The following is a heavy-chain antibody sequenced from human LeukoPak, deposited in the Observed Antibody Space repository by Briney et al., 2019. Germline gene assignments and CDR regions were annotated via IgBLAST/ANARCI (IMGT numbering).Heavy chain of an antibody. D-gene: IGHD6-19*01. J-gene: IGHJ6*02. CDR1: GGSFSGYY. V-gene: IGHV4-34*01. Sequence: PLETLSLTCAVYGGSFSGYYWSWIRQPPGKGLEWIGEINHSGSTNYNPSLKSRVTMSVDTSKNQFSLKLSSVTAADTAVYYCARAGSRAVAGPYYYYGMDVWGQGTTVTVSS. CDR2: INHSGST. CDR3: ARAGSRAVAGPYYYYGMDV.